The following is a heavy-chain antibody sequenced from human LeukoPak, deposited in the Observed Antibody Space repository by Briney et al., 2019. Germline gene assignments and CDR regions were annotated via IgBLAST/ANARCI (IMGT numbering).Heavy chain of an antibody. J-gene: IGHJ4*02. V-gene: IGHV3-23*01. D-gene: IGHD1-26*01. CDR3: VKDRVGTWEPIDY. CDR2: ISGSGDTT. CDR1: GFTFSSCV. Sequence: GGSLRLSCAASGFTFSSCVMSWVRQAPGKGLEWVSAISGSGDTTYYAESVRGRFTISRDIAKNTLYLQMNSLRVEATAVYYCVKDRVGTWEPIDYWGQGTLVTVSS.